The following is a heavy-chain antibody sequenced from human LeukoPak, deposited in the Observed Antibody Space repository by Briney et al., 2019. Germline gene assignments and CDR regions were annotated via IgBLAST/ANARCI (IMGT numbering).Heavy chain of an antibody. J-gene: IGHJ4*02. V-gene: IGHV3-23*01. D-gene: IGHD1-26*01. CDR2: ISGSGGRT. Sequence: PGGSLRLSCAASGFTFSSYAMSWVRQAPGKGLEWVSAISGSGGRTYYADSVKGRFTISRDSSKNTLYLQMNSLRAEDTAVYYCAKGRGWELLSPFDCWGQGTLVTVSS. CDR1: GFTFSSYA. CDR3: AKGRGWELLSPFDC.